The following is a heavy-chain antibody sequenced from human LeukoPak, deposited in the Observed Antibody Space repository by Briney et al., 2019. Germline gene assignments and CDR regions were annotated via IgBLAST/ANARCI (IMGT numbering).Heavy chain of an antibody. CDR1: EFTFSSYG. Sequence: GSLRLSCTASEFTFSSYGMHWVRQAPGKGLEWVANINQHASESYYVDSVKGRFTISRDNAKNSLYLQMNSLRAEDTAVYYCARFGGDGYNLAGFAFDIWGQGTMVTVSS. D-gene: IGHD5-24*01. CDR3: ARFGGDGYNLAGFAFDI. V-gene: IGHV3-7*01. J-gene: IGHJ3*02. CDR2: INQHASES.